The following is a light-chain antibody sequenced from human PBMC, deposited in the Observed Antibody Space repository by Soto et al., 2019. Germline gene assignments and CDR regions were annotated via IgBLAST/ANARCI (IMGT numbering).Light chain of an antibody. V-gene: IGLV1-40*01. CDR3: QSYDSSLSGV. CDR1: SSNIGAGYD. J-gene: IGLJ1*01. CDR2: GNS. Sequence: QSVLTQPPSWPGPQGKRVTFPGPGRSSNIGAGYDVHWYQQFPGTAPKLLIYGNSNRPSGVPDRFSGSKSGTSASLAITGLQAEDEADYYCQSYDSSLSGVFGSGTKLTVL.